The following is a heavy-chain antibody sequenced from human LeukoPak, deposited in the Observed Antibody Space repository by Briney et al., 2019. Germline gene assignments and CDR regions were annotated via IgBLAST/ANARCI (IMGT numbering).Heavy chain of an antibody. V-gene: IGHV3-7*01. Sequence: GGSLRLSCGASGFTFRSCWMSWVRQAPGKGLEWVANIKQDGSEKYYMDSVKGRFTISRDNAKNSLYLQMNSLRAEDTAVYYCARVYAGHAGFFDYWGQGTLVTVSS. CDR2: IKQDGSEK. D-gene: IGHD1-14*01. CDR1: GFTFRSCW. J-gene: IGHJ4*02. CDR3: ARVYAGHAGFFDY.